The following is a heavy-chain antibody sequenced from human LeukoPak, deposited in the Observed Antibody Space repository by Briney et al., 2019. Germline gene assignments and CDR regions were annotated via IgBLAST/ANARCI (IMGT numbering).Heavy chain of an antibody. J-gene: IGHJ4*02. Sequence: SETLSLTCTVSGGSISSYYWSWIRQPAGKGLEWIGRIYTSGSTNYNPSLKSRVTMSVDTSKNQFSLKLSSVTAADTAVYYCAREVVVPGAPYYFDNWGQGTLVTVSS. CDR3: AREVVVPGAPYYFDN. CDR2: IYTSGST. V-gene: IGHV4-4*07. CDR1: GGSISSYY. D-gene: IGHD2-2*01.